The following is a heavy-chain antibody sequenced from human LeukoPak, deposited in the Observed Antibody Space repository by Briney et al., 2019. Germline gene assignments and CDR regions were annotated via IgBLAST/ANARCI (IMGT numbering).Heavy chain of an antibody. D-gene: IGHD7-27*01. CDR2: ISGDGSST. Sequence: GGSLRLSCAASGFTFSNAWMSWVRQVPGKGLEWVSLISGDGSSTYYADSVKGRFTISRDNSKNSLYLQMNSLRTEDTALYYCAKGVGSHWAHFNDFWGQGTLVIVSS. CDR1: GFTFSNAW. J-gene: IGHJ4*02. CDR3: AKGVGSHWAHFNDF. V-gene: IGHV3-43*02.